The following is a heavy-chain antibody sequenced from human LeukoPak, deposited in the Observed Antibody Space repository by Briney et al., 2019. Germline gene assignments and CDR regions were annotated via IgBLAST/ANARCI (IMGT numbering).Heavy chain of an antibody. CDR2: ISGSGGST. CDR3: ARQVRPSGWTYYFDY. J-gene: IGHJ4*02. D-gene: IGHD6-19*01. CDR1: GFTFSSYA. V-gene: IGHV3-23*01. Sequence: GGSLRLSCAASGFTFSSYAMSWVRQAPGKGLEWVSAISGSGGSTYYADSVKGRFTISRDNSKNTLYLQMNSLRAEDTAVYYCARQVRPSGWTYYFDYWGQGTLVTVSS.